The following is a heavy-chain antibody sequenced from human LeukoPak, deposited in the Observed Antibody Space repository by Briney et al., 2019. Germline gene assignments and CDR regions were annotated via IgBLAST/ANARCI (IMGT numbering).Heavy chain of an antibody. CDR3: AKENGYYYDSSVLLGY. CDR1: GFTVSSNY. D-gene: IGHD3-22*01. J-gene: IGHJ4*02. Sequence: HPGGSLRLSCAASGFTVSSNYMSWVRQAPGKGLEWVSVIYSGGSTYYADSVKGRFTISRDNSKNTLYLQMNSLRAEDTAVYYCAKENGYYYDSSVLLGYWGQGTLVTVSS. V-gene: IGHV3-53*01. CDR2: IYSGGST.